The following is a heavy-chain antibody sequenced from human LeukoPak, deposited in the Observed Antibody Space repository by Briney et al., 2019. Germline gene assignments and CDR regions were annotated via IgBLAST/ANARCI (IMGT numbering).Heavy chain of an antibody. Sequence: GGSLRLSCAASGFTFSNYSMNWVRQAPGKGLEWVSSISSSSSYIYYADSVKGRFTISRDNAKNSLYLQMNSLGAEDTAVYYCARPMEGYSGSGSWYFDYWGQGTLVTVSS. CDR1: GFTFSNYS. CDR3: ARPMEGYSGSGSWYFDY. J-gene: IGHJ4*02. CDR2: ISSSSSYI. V-gene: IGHV3-21*01. D-gene: IGHD3-10*01.